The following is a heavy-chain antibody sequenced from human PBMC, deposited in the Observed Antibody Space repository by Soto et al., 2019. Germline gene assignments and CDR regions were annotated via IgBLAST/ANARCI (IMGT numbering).Heavy chain of an antibody. CDR2: ISPYNDNA. V-gene: IGHV1-18*04. CDR3: ARGPYDFWSGAYYYFAMDV. D-gene: IGHD3-3*01. J-gene: IGHJ6*02. Sequence: QVQLVQSGAEVKKPGASVKVSCKASGYTFTNNGITWVRQAPGQGLEWMGWISPYNDNANNAQKFQGRITMTTDTSTSTAYMERRSLRSDDTAVYYCARGPYDFWSGAYYYFAMDVWGQGTTVTVSS. CDR1: GYTFTNNG.